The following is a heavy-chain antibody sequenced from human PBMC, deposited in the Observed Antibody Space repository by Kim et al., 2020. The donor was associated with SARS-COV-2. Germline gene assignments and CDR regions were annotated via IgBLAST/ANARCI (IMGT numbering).Heavy chain of an antibody. Sequence: GGSLRLSCAASGFTFDDYAMHWVRQAPGKGLEWVSGISWNSGSIGYADSVKGRFTISRDNAKNSLYLQMNSLRAEDTALYYCAKVLLQKTYYYYGMDVWG. CDR3: AKVLLQKTYYYYGMDV. J-gene: IGHJ6*01. CDR1: GFTFDDYA. V-gene: IGHV3-9*01. D-gene: IGHD2-15*01. CDR2: ISWNSGSI.